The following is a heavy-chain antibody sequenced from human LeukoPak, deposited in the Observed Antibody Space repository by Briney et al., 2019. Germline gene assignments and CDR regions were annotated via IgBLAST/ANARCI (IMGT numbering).Heavy chain of an antibody. Sequence: QTGGSLRLSCAASGFTFSSYAMHWVRQAPGKGLEWVAVISYDGSNKYYADSVKGRFTISRDNSKNTLYLQMNSLRAEDTAVYYCARFYGSGGCYDYWGQGTLVTVSS. D-gene: IGHD3-10*01. J-gene: IGHJ4*02. CDR3: ARFYGSGGCYDY. V-gene: IGHV3-30*04. CDR2: ISYDGSNK. CDR1: GFTFSSYA.